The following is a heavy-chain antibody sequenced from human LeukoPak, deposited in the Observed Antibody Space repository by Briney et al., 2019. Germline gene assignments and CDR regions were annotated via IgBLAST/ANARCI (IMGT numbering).Heavy chain of an antibody. CDR3: ARDRTPTYSSGWYFDY. CDR2: IYYSGST. V-gene: IGHV4-61*01. J-gene: IGHJ4*02. D-gene: IGHD6-19*01. CDR1: GGSISSSSYY. Sequence: SETLSLTCTVSGGSISSSSYYWGWIRQPPGKGLEWIGYIYYSGSTNYNPSLKSRVTISVDTSKNQFSLKLSSVTAADTAVYYCARDRTPTYSSGWYFDYWGQGTLVTVSS.